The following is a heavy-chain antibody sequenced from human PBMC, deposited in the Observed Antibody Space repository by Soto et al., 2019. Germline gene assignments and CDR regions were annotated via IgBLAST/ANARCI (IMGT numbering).Heavy chain of an antibody. Sequence: PSETLSLTCTVSGGSISSGGYYWSWIRQHPGKGLEWIGYIYHSGTTYYNPSLKSRVTISVDTSKNQFSLKLTSVTAADTAVYYCARHNYGSGSTYFDYWGQGTLVTVSS. CDR1: GGSISSGGYY. CDR3: ARHNYGSGSTYFDY. CDR2: IYHSGTT. J-gene: IGHJ4*02. D-gene: IGHD3-10*01. V-gene: IGHV4-31*03.